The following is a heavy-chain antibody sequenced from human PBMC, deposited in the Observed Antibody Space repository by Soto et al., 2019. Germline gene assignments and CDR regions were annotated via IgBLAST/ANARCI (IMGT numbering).Heavy chain of an antibody. CDR1: GGSISSSSYY. J-gene: IGHJ6*02. Sequence: QLQLQESGPGLVKPSETLSLTCTVSGGSISSSSYYWGWIRQPPGKGLEWIGSIYYSGSTYYNPSLKSRVTISVDTSKNQFSLKLSSVTAADTAVYYCARALSSSWYYYYYGMDVWGQGTTVTVSS. CDR3: ARALSSSWYYYYYGMDV. D-gene: IGHD6-13*01. V-gene: IGHV4-39*01. CDR2: IYYSGST.